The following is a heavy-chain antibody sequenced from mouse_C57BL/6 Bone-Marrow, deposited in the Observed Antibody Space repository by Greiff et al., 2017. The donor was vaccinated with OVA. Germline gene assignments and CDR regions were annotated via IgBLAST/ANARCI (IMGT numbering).Heavy chain of an antibody. CDR3: ARRRYGYDYDWFAY. Sequence: VKLMASGAELVKPGASVKMSCKASGYTFTPYPIAWMMQNHGKSLEWIGNFHSYNDDTKYNEKFKGKATLTVENSSSTVYLELSRLTSDDSAVYYCARRRYGYDYDWFAYWGQGTLVTGSA. CDR2: FHSYNDDT. V-gene: IGHV1-47*01. D-gene: IGHD2-4*01. J-gene: IGHJ3*01. CDR1: GYTFTPYP.